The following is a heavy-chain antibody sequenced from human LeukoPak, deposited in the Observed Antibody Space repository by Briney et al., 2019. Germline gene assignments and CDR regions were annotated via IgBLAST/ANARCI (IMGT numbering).Heavy chain of an antibody. Sequence: GGSLKLSCAASGFTFSGSAMHWVRQASGKGLEWVGRIRSKANSYATVYAASVKGRFTISRDDSKNTAYLQMNSLKTEDTAVYYCARFLEWLLTGEGRYCMDVWGKGTTVTVSS. CDR1: GFTFSGSA. D-gene: IGHD3-3*01. CDR2: IRSKANSYAT. V-gene: IGHV3-73*01. J-gene: IGHJ6*03. CDR3: ARFLEWLLTGEGRYCMDV.